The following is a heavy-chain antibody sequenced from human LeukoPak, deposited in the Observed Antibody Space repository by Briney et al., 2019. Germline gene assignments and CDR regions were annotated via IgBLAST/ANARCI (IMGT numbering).Heavy chain of an antibody. V-gene: IGHV3-74*01. J-gene: IGHJ4*02. CDR3: VVWGEDRSGHRFDF. CDR1: GFTFRNYG. D-gene: IGHD3-22*01. CDR2: INTDGSNT. Sequence: PGGSLRLSCAASGFTFRNYGMHWVRQAPGKGLMWVSRINTDGSNTHYADSVKRRFTISRDNAKNTLYLQMNGLRVEDTAVYYCVVWGEDRSGHRFDFWGQGTLVTVSS.